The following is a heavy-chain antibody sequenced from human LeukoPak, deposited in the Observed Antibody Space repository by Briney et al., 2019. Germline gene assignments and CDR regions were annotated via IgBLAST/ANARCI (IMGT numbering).Heavy chain of an antibody. CDR3: ARQGELISSSPGDY. CDR1: GGSISSSSYY. D-gene: IGHD6-6*01. J-gene: IGHJ4*02. CDR2: IYYSGST. V-gene: IGHV4-39*01. Sequence: SETLSLTCTVSGGSISSSSYYWGWIRQPPGKGLEWIGSIYYSGSTYYNPSLKSRVTISVDTSKNQFSLKLSSVTAADTAVYYCARQGELISSSPGDYWGQGTLVTVSS.